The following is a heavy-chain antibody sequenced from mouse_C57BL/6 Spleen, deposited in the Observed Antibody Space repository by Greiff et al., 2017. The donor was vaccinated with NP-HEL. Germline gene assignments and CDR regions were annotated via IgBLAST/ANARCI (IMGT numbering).Heavy chain of an antibody. CDR3: ARDRDGNYAMDY. Sequence: EVMLVESGGGLVKPGGSLKLSCAASGFTFSSYAMSWVRQTPEKRLEWVATISDGGSYTYYPDNVKGRFTLSRDNAKNNLYLQMSHLKSEDTAMYYWARDRDGNYAMDYWGQGTSVTVSS. CDR2: ISDGGSYT. D-gene: IGHD2-1*01. J-gene: IGHJ4*01. CDR1: GFTFSSYA. V-gene: IGHV5-4*01.